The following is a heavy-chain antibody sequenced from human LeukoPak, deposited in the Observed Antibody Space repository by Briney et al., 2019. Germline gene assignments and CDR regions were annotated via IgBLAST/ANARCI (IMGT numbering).Heavy chain of an antibody. V-gene: IGHV1-2*06. CDR3: ARAVAELN. CDR1: GYTFTSYD. J-gene: IGHJ4*02. CDR2: INPNSGGT. Sequence: ASVKVSCKASGYTFTSYDINWVRQATGQGLEWMGRINPNSGGTNYAQKFQGRVTMTRDTSISTAYMELSRLRSDDTAVYYCARAVAELNWGQGTLVTVSS. D-gene: IGHD6-19*01.